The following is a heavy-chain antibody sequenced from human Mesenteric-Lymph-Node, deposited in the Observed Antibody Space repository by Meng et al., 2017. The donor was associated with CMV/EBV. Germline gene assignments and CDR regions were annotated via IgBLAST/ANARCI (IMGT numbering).Heavy chain of an antibody. CDR1: GYTCTTYG. J-gene: IGHJ4*02. V-gene: IGHV1-18*01. Sequence: SCKASGYTCTTYGISWVRRAPGQGLEWMGWISVYQGHTNYAQKFQGRVTMTRDTSTNTAYMDLSSLMSDDTAVYYCARGGSTGIFDYWGQGTLVTVSS. CDR3: ARGGSTGIFDY. CDR2: ISVYQGHT. D-gene: IGHD3-9*01.